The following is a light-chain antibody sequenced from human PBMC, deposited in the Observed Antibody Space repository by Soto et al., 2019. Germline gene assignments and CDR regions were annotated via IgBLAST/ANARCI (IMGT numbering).Light chain of an antibody. J-gene: IGKJ1*01. CDR1: QSIRTD. Sequence: DIVTTPSPATLSVSPGERATLSCRASQSIRTDLAWYQQKSGQGPRLLIYDASTGATGIPARFRGSGSGTDFTLTISRLEPEDFAVYYCHQYDSWTFGQGTKVDNK. V-gene: IGKV3D-15*01. CDR3: HQYDSWT. CDR2: DAS.